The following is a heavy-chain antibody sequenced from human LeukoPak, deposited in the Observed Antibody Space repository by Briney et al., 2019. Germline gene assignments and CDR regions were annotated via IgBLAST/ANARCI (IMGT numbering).Heavy chain of an antibody. D-gene: IGHD6-6*01. V-gene: IGHV4-34*01. CDR1: GGSFSGYY. Sequence: TSETLSLTCAVYGGSFSGYYWSWIRQPPGKGLEWIGEINHSGSTNYNPSLESRVTISVDTSKNQFSLKLSSVTAADTAVYYCARGVAARPVLGDYFDYWGQGTLVTVSS. CDR3: ARGVAARPVLGDYFDY. CDR2: INHSGST. J-gene: IGHJ4*02.